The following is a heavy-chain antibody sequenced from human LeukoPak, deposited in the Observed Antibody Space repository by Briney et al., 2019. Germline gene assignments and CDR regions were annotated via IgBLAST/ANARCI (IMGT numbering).Heavy chain of an antibody. CDR2: IYPGDSDT. V-gene: IGHV5-51*01. CDR3: ARHSGRRRIAARPPMGYYYYYMDV. J-gene: IGHJ6*03. CDR1: GYSFTSYW. D-gene: IGHD6-6*01. Sequence: LGESLKISCKGSGYSFTSYWIGWVRQMPGKGLEWMGIIYPGDSDTRYSPSFQGQVTISADKSISTAYLQWSSLKASDTAMYYCARHSGRRRIAARPPMGYYYYYMDVWGKGTTVTVSS.